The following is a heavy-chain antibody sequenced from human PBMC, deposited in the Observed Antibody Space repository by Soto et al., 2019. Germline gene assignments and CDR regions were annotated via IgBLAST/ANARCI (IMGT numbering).Heavy chain of an antibody. V-gene: IGHV3-13*01. Sequence: PGGSLRLSCAASGFTFSSYDMHWVRQATGKGLEWVSAIGTAGDTYYPGSVKGRFTISRENAKNSLYLQMNSLRAGDTAVYYCARGAGEIAEDDAFDIWGHGTMVTVSS. D-gene: IGHD6-13*01. CDR3: ARGAGEIAEDDAFDI. J-gene: IGHJ3*02. CDR1: GFTFSSYD. CDR2: IGTAGDT.